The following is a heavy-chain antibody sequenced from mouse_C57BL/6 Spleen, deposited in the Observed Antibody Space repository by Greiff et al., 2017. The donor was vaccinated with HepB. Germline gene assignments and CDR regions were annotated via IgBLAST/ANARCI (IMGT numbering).Heavy chain of an antibody. Sequence: EVKLMESGPGLVKPSQSLSLTCSVTGYSITSGYYWNWIRQFPGNKLEWMGYISYDGSNNYNPSLKNRISITRDTSKNQFFLKLNSVTTEDTATYYCARGEFSGSSYGGWFAYWGQGTLVTVSA. CDR2: ISYDGSN. CDR1: GYSITSGYY. J-gene: IGHJ3*01. CDR3: ARGEFSGSSYGGWFAY. D-gene: IGHD1-1*01. V-gene: IGHV3-6*01.